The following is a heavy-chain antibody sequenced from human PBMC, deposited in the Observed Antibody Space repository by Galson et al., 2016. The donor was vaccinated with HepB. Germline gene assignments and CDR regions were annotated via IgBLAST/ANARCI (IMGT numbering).Heavy chain of an antibody. D-gene: IGHD3-9*01. CDR1: GFSLSTSGVG. Sequence: PALVKPTQTLTLTCTFSGFSLSTSGVGVGWIRQPPGKALEWLALIYWNDDERYSPPLKSRLTTTKDTSKNQVVLTMTNMDPVDTATYYCAHPHPYDLLTAYPTGFHTWGQGSLVTVSS. CDR3: AHPHPYDLLTAYPTGFHT. J-gene: IGHJ5*02. V-gene: IGHV2-5*01. CDR2: IYWNDDE.